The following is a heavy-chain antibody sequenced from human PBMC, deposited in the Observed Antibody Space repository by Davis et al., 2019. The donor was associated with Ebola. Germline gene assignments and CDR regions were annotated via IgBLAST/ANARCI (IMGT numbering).Heavy chain of an antibody. V-gene: IGHV1-8*01. CDR1: GYTFTSYD. CDR2: MNPNSGNT. D-gene: IGHD6-6*01. CDR3: ALAGDSSPGYNAFDI. Sequence: ASVKVSCKASGYTFTSYDINWVRQAAGQGLEWMGWMNPNSGNTGYAQKFQGRVTVTRNTSISTAYMELSSLRSEDTAVYYCALAGDSSPGYNAFDIWGQGTMVTVSS. J-gene: IGHJ3*02.